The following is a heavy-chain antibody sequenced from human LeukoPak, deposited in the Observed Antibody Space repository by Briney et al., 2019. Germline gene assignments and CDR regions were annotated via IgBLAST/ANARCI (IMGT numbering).Heavy chain of an antibody. Sequence: GGSLRLSCAASGFTFSNFEMNWVRQAPGKGLEWISYISTSGASTYYADSVKGRFTVSRDNAKNSMYLRMDTLRAEDTAVYYCARERGYNYGYSGYYDQWGQGILVTVSS. CDR3: ARERGYNYGYSGYYDQ. CDR1: GFTFSNFE. CDR2: ISTSGAST. D-gene: IGHD5-18*01. J-gene: IGHJ4*02. V-gene: IGHV3-48*03.